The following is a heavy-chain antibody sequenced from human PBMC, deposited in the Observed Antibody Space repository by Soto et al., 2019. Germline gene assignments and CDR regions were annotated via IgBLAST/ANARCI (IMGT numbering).Heavy chain of an antibody. V-gene: IGHV3-30*18. CDR1: GFTFSSYG. J-gene: IGHJ4*02. CDR3: AKGTYYDFWSGYYPAFDY. D-gene: IGHD3-3*01. Sequence: PGGSLRLSCAASGFTFSSYGMHWVRQAPGKGLEWVAVISYDGSNKYYADSVKGRFTISRDNSKNTLYLQMNSLRAEDTAVYYCAKGTYYDFWSGYYPAFDYWGQGTLVTV. CDR2: ISYDGSNK.